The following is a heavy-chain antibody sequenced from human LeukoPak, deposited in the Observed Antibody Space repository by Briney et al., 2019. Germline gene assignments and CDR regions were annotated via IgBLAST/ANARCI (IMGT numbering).Heavy chain of an antibody. Sequence: GGSLRLSCAASGFTFSSYGMHWVRQAPGKGLEWVAFIRYDGSNKYYADSVKGRFTISRDNTKNSLYLQMNSLRAEDTAVYYCAKDGGSDPDSFDIWGQGTMVTVSS. V-gene: IGHV3-30*02. CDR3: AKDGGSDPDSFDI. CDR1: GFTFSSYG. J-gene: IGHJ3*02. CDR2: IRYDGSNK. D-gene: IGHD2-15*01.